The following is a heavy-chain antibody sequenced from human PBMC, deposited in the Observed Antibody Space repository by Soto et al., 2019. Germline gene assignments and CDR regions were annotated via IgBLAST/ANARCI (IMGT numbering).Heavy chain of an antibody. CDR1: GYTFTNYG. Sequence: QVQLVQSGAEVKKPGASVKVFCKASGYTFTNYGISWVRQAPGQGLEWMGWISGYNGNTKYAQKVQGRVSMTTDTSTSTAYLGLRSLRSDDTAVYYCARDNLAKSYFGSGMNFDYWGQGTLVTVSS. J-gene: IGHJ4*02. CDR3: ARDNLAKSYFGSGMNFDY. CDR2: ISGYNGNT. V-gene: IGHV1-18*01. D-gene: IGHD3-10*01.